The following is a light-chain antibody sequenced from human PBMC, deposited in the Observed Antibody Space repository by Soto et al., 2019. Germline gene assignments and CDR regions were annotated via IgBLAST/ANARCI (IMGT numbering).Light chain of an antibody. V-gene: IGLV2-14*03. CDR1: HSDFGGYDY. Sequence: QSALTQPASVSGSPGQSITISCTGSHSDFGGYDYVSWYQEHPGKAPKLMIYEVSHRPSGVSNRFSGSKSGNTASLTISGLQAEDEADYYCSSYRSSSTPCVFGGGTKLTVL. CDR2: EVS. CDR3: SSYRSSSTPCV. J-gene: IGLJ3*02.